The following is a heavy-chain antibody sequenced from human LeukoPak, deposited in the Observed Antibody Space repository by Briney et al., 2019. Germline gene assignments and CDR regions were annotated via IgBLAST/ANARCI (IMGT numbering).Heavy chain of an antibody. CDR2: ISGSGVTI. Sequence: GGSLRLSCAASGFAFNDYALGWVRQAPGSGLEWVSSISGSGVTIYHADSVKGRFTISRDNSKDTLYLQMNSLRVEDTAVYYCVRGCTSASCQGYFDYWGQGTLVTVSS. V-gene: IGHV3-23*01. CDR1: GFAFNDYA. J-gene: IGHJ4*02. CDR3: VRGCTSASCQGYFDY. D-gene: IGHD2-2*01.